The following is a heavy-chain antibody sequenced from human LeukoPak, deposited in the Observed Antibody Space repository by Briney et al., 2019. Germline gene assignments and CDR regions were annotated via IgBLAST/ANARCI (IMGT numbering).Heavy chain of an antibody. J-gene: IGHJ4*02. CDR3: AKDASPYY. CDR1: GFTVSDNY. V-gene: IGHV3-23*01. CDR2: ISGSGGST. Sequence: GGSLRLSCAASGFTVSDNYMTWVRQAPGKGLEWVSGISGSGGSTYYADSVKGRFTISRDNSKNTLYLQMNSLRAEDTAVYYCAKDASPYYWGQGTLVTVSS.